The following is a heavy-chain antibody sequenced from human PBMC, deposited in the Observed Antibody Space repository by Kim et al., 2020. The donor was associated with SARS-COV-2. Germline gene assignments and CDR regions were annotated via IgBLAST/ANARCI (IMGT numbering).Heavy chain of an antibody. CDR3: AGFPNYYGLDV. D-gene: IGHD3-3*01. CDR1: GFTFSSYA. Sequence: GGSLRLSCAASGFTFSSYAMSWVRQAPGKGLEWVAVIYSGGSSTYYADSVKGRFTISRDNSKNTLYLQMNSLRAEDTAVYYCAGFPNYYGLDVWGQGTTV. V-gene: IGHV3-23*03. CDR2: IYSGGSST. J-gene: IGHJ6*02.